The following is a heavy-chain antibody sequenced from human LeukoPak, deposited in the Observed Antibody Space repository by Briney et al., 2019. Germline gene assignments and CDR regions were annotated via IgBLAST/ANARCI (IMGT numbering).Heavy chain of an antibody. Sequence: GGSLRLSCAASGFTFSTYAIHWVRQAPGKGLEWVAVISYDGSNEYYADSVKGRFTISRDNSKNTLYLQMNSLRAEDTAVYFCATDTPLGYYYYMDVWGKGTTVTVSS. CDR2: ISYDGSNE. CDR1: GFTFSTYA. CDR3: ATDTPLGYYYYMDV. D-gene: IGHD7-27*01. V-gene: IGHV3-30*04. J-gene: IGHJ6*03.